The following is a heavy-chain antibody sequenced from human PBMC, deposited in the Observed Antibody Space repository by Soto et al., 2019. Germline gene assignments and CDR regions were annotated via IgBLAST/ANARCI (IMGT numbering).Heavy chain of an antibody. D-gene: IGHD3-22*01. CDR1: GGTFSGYA. CDR3: ARKYPYYYDSSGYYSSAFDI. V-gene: IGHV1-69*13. Sequence: SVKVSCKASGGTFSGYAISWVRQAPGQGLEWMGGIIPIFGTANYAQKFQGRVTITADESTSTAYMELSSLRSEDTAVYYCARKYPYYYDSSGYYSSAFDIWGQGTMVTVSS. CDR2: IIPIFGTA. J-gene: IGHJ3*02.